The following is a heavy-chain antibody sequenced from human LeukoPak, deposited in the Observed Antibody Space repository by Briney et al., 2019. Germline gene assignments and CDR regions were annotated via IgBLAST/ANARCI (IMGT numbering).Heavy chain of an antibody. CDR2: NHWNAAD. Sequence: ESGPTLVNPTQTLTLTCTFSGFSLSTSGVGVGWIRQPPGKALEWLAVNHWNAADHYSPSLNSRLTITEDTSKNQVVLTMTDMDPVGTATYYCAHRTVGNSFDYWGQGILVTVSS. J-gene: IGHJ4*02. D-gene: IGHD1-26*01. CDR3: AHRTVGNSFDY. V-gene: IGHV2-5*01. CDR1: GFSLSTSGVG.